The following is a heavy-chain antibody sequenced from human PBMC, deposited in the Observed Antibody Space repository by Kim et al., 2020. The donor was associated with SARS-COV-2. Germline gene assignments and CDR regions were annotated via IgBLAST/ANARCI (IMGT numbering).Heavy chain of an antibody. Sequence: GGSLRLSCAASGFTFSSYWMHWVRQTPGKGLVWVSRINTDGSRTNYADSVKGRFTISRDNAKNTLYLQMNSLRADETAVYYCARAISLGSGTGFDVWGQGTMVTVSS. J-gene: IGHJ3*01. CDR2: INTDGSRT. D-gene: IGHD2-8*02. V-gene: IGHV3-74*01. CDR1: GFTFSSYW. CDR3: ARAISLGSGTGFDV.